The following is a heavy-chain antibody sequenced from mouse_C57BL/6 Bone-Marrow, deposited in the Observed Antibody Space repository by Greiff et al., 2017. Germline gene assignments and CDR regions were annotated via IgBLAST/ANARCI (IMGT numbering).Heavy chain of an antibody. CDR1: GYAFSSSW. Sequence: QVQLQQSGPELVKPGASVKISCKASGYAFSSSWMNWVKQRPGQGLEWIGRIYPGDGDTNYNGKFKGKATLTADKASSTAYMQLSSLTSEDSAVYLCARDDYGSGRLDYWGQGTTLTVSS. J-gene: IGHJ2*01. V-gene: IGHV1-82*01. D-gene: IGHD1-1*01. CDR3: ARDDYGSGRLDY. CDR2: IYPGDGDT.